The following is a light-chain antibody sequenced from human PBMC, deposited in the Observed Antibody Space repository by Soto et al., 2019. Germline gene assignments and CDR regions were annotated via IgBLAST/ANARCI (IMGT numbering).Light chain of an antibody. Sequence: EIVLTQSPGTLSLSPGERATLSCRASQTVTGTYLSWYQQKPGQAPRLLIYGASNRATGIPDRFSGSGSGTDFTLTISRLEPEDFAVFYCQQYGSSSLTFGPGTKVEI. J-gene: IGKJ3*01. CDR3: QQYGSSSLT. CDR2: GAS. V-gene: IGKV3-20*01. CDR1: QTVTGTY.